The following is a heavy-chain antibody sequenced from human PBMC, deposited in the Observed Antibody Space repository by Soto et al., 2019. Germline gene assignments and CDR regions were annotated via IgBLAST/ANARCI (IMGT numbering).Heavy chain of an antibody. D-gene: IGHD6-13*01. J-gene: IGHJ6*02. V-gene: IGHV3-23*01. CDR2: FSGSGDST. CDR3: AKDRDGAAAGPTKFYGMDV. Sequence: EVQLLESVGGLVQPGGSLRLSCAASGFTFSSYAMSWVRQAPGKGLEWVSVFSGSGDSTYYADSVRGRFTISRDKSKKTLYLQMNSLRAEDTAVYYCAKDRDGAAAGPTKFYGMDVWGQGTTVTFSS. CDR1: GFTFSSYA.